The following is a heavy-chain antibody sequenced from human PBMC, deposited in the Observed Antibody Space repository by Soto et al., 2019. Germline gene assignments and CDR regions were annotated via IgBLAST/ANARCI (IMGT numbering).Heavy chain of an antibody. Sequence: QVTLKESGPVLVKPTEPLTLTCTVSGFSLSNARMGVSWIRQPPGKALEWLAHIFSNDERSYSTSLNSSLNISKDTSKSQVVITMTNMDPVDTATYYCACHGRGVGARPLDYWGQGTLVTVSS. CDR2: IFSNDER. J-gene: IGHJ4*02. CDR3: ACHGRGVGARPLDY. CDR1: GFSLSNARMG. V-gene: IGHV2-26*04. D-gene: IGHD1-26*01.